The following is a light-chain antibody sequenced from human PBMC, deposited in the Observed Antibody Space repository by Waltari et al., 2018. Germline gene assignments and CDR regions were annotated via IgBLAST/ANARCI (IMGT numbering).Light chain of an antibody. J-gene: IGLJ2*01. V-gene: IGLV1-40*01. CDR2: TNT. CDR1: RSHLGAGYD. Sequence: QSVLTQPPSVSGAPEQGVTISCTGGRSHLGAGYDVHWYQQFPGTAPKLLIFTNTNRPSGVPDRFSGSRSGASASLAITGLQAEDEGYYYCQSFDTNLSVIFGGGTKLTVL. CDR3: QSFDTNLSVI.